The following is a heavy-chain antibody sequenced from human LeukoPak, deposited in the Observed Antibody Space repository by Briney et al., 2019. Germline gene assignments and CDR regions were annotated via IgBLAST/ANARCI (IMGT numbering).Heavy chain of an antibody. CDR2: IYSGGST. J-gene: IGHJ4*02. D-gene: IGHD3-9*01. CDR1: GLTVSSNY. CDR3: ARHDILTGYSIDY. Sequence: PGGSLRLSCAASGLTVSSNYKSRVRQAPGKGLEWVSVIYSGGSTYYADSVKGRFTISRDNSKNTLYLQMNSLRAEDTAVYYCARHDILTGYSIDYWGQGTLVTVSS. V-gene: IGHV3-66*04.